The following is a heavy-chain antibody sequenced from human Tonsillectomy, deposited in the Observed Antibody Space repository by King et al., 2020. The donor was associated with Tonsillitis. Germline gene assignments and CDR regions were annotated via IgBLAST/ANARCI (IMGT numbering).Heavy chain of an antibody. CDR3: VGDPPAWHAFDL. J-gene: IGHJ3*01. V-gene: IGHV1-2*04. CDR1: GYTPSDYF. CDR2: INPKNGVT. Sequence: QLVQSGAEVKKPGASVMVSCKTSGYTPSDYFIHWVRQAPGQGLEWMGWINPKNGVTNYAPKFQGWVTMTRDNSISTAYLEVNRLTSDDTAVYYCVGDPPAWHAFDLWGQGTMVTVSS.